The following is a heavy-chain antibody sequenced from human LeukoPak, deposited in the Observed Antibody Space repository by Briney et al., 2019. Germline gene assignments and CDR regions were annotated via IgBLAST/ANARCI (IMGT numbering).Heavy chain of an antibody. V-gene: IGHV3-23*01. Sequence: PGGSLRLSCAASGFTFSSYAMSWVRQAPGKGLEWVSAISGSGGSTYYADSVKGRFTISRDNAKNSLYLQMNSLRAEDTALYYCAKALLDGIVVVPAATPRFDAFDIWGQGTMVTVSS. D-gene: IGHD2-2*01. J-gene: IGHJ3*02. CDR3: AKALLDGIVVVPAATPRFDAFDI. CDR1: GFTFSSYA. CDR2: ISGSGGST.